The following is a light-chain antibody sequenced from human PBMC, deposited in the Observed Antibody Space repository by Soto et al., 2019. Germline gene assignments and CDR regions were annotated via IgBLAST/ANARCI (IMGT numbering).Light chain of an antibody. CDR2: DAS. Sequence: DIPMTQSPSTLSASVGDRVTITCRASQSISSWLAWYQQKPGKAPKLLIYDASNLESGVPSRFSGSGSGTEFTLTISSLQPDDFAMYYCQQYNSYPITFGQGTRLEIK. CDR1: QSISSW. V-gene: IGKV1-5*01. CDR3: QQYNSYPIT. J-gene: IGKJ5*01.